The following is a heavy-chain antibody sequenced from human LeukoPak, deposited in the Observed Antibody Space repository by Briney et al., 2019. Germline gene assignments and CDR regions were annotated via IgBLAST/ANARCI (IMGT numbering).Heavy chain of an antibody. CDR2: ISGSGGST. CDR3: ARDIGDCGGDCYHYYGMDV. J-gene: IGHJ6*02. CDR1: GFTFSSYA. Sequence: PGGSLRLSCAASGFTFSSYAMSWVRQAPGQGLEWVSAISGSGGSTYYADSVKGRFTISRDNSKNTLYLQMNSLRAEDTAVYYCARDIGDCGGDCYHYYGMDVWGQGTTVTVSS. D-gene: IGHD2-21*02. V-gene: IGHV3-23*01.